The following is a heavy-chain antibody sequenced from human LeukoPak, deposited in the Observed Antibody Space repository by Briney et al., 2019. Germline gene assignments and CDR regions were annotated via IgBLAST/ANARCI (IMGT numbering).Heavy chain of an antibody. D-gene: IGHD2-15*01. CDR1: GDTLSNYP. Sequence: SVKVSCKTSGDTLSNYPVSWVRQAPGQGLEWMGGILPMFGTANYAERFQGRVAITADESTSTVFMELRSLKSEDTAVYYCARGPEIVVAGTTFGAYKWFHPWGQGTLLTVSS. V-gene: IGHV1-69*13. CDR2: ILPMFGTA. CDR3: ARGPEIVVAGTTFGAYKWFHP. J-gene: IGHJ5*02.